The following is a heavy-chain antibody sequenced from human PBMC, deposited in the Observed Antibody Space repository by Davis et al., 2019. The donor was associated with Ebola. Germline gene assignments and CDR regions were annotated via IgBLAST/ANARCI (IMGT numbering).Heavy chain of an antibody. Sequence: AASVKVSCKASGYTFTSYGISWVRQAPGQGLEWMGWISAYNGNTNYAQKLQGRVTMTTDTSTSTAYMELSSLRSEDTAVYYCAREGRGSSSWHQFDPWGQGTLVTVSS. J-gene: IGHJ5*02. D-gene: IGHD6-13*01. CDR2: ISAYNGNT. V-gene: IGHV1-18*01. CDR1: GYTFTSYG. CDR3: AREGRGSSSWHQFDP.